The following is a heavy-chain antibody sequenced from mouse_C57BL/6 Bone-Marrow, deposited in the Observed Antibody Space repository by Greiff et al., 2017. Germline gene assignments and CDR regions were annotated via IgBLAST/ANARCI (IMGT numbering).Heavy chain of an antibody. J-gene: IGHJ1*03. Sequence: VQLKESGPVLVKPGASVKMSCKASGYTFTDYYMNWVKQSHGKSLEWIGVINPYNGGTSYNQKFKGKATLTVDKSSSTAYMELNSLTSEDSAVYYCARRRDGYWYFDVWGTGTTVTVSS. CDR1: GYTFTDYY. V-gene: IGHV1-19*01. CDR3: ARRRDGYWYFDV. D-gene: IGHD2-3*01. CDR2: INPYNGGT.